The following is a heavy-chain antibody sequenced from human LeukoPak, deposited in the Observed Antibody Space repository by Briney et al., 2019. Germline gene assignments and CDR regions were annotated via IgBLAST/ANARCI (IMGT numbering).Heavy chain of an antibody. D-gene: IGHD6-19*01. CDR2: IYRGGST. V-gene: IGHV3-53*01. Sequence: PGGSLRLSCAASGFTVSSNYMSWVRQAPGKGLEWVSVIYRGGSTYYADSVKGRFTISRDNSKNTLYLQMNSLRAEDTAVYYCAKGSAVAGPRDAFDIWGQGTMVTVSS. CDR3: AKGSAVAGPRDAFDI. J-gene: IGHJ3*02. CDR1: GFTVSSNY.